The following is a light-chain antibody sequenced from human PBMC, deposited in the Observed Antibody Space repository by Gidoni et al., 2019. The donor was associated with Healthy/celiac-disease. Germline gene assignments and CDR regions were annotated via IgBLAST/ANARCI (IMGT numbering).Light chain of an antibody. V-gene: IGLV2-23*02. CDR3: CSYAGSSTWV. J-gene: IGLJ3*02. CDR2: EVS. CDR1: SSYVGSYNL. Sequence: QSALTHPASVSGSPGQSITISCPGTSSYVGSYNLVSWYQQHPGKAPKLMIYEVSKRPSGVSNRFSGSKSGNTASLTISGLQAEDEADYYCCSYAGSSTWVFGGGTKLTVL.